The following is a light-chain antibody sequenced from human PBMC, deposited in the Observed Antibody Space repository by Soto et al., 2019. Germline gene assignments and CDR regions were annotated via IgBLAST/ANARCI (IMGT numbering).Light chain of an antibody. CDR1: QSVSSSF. J-gene: IGKJ1*01. CDR3: QLYGFSPQT. CDR2: GAS. Sequence: SCWSSQSVSSSFVAWYQQKPGQAPRLLIYGASSRAAGIPDRFSGSGSGTDFSLTISRLEPEDFAGDYCQLYGFSPQTFAQGTKV. V-gene: IGKV3-20*01.